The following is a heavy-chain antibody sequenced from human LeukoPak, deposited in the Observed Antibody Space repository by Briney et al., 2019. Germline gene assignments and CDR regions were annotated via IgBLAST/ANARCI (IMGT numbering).Heavy chain of an antibody. Sequence: GGSLRLSCAASGFTFSSYSMNWVCQAPGKGLEWVSYISSSSSTIYYADSVKGRFTISRDNAKNSLYLQMNSLRAEDTAVYYCARRRIFGVVIINYYFDYWGQGTLVTVSS. J-gene: IGHJ4*02. CDR2: ISSSSSTI. CDR1: GFTFSSYS. CDR3: ARRRIFGVVIINYYFDY. D-gene: IGHD3-3*01. V-gene: IGHV3-48*01.